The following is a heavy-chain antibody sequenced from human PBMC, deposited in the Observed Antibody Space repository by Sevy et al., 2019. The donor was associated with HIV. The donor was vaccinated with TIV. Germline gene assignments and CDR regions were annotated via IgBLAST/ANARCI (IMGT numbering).Heavy chain of an antibody. Sequence: GGSLRLSCVASGFTFSKYSMSWVRQPPGKGLEWVSTLSFGCGEINYADSVKGRFTRSRDNSKSSVYLQMNNLRPEDTAVYYCAREGCTKPHDYWGQGTLVTVSS. CDR2: LSFGCGEI. J-gene: IGHJ4*02. V-gene: IGHV3-23*01. D-gene: IGHD2-8*01. CDR3: AREGCTKPHDY. CDR1: GFTFSKYS.